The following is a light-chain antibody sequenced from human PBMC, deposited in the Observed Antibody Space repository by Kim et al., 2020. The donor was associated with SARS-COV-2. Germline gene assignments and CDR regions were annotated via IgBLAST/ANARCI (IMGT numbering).Light chain of an antibody. J-gene: IGLJ7*01. CDR1: SAHNNYA. Sequence: QPVLTQSPSASASLGASVKLTCTLSSAHNNYAIAWHQQQPEKGPRYLMKVNSDGSHSKGDGIPDRFSGSSSGAERYLTISSLQSEDEGDYYCQTWGTGIAVFGGGTQLTVL. CDR3: QTWGTGIAV. CDR2: VNSDGSH. V-gene: IGLV4-69*01.